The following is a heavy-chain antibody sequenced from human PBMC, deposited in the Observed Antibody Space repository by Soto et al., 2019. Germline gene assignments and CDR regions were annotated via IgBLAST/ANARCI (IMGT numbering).Heavy chain of an antibody. CDR2: ISAYNGNT. Sequence: ASVKVSCKASGYTFTSYGISWVRQAPGQGLEWMGWISAYNGNTNYAQKLQGRVTMTTDTSTSTAYMELRSLRSDDTAVYYCARDQRHYYDFWSGYYAGMDVWGQGTTVTVA. CDR1: GYTFTSYG. D-gene: IGHD3-3*01. V-gene: IGHV1-18*04. J-gene: IGHJ6*02. CDR3: ARDQRHYYDFWSGYYAGMDV.